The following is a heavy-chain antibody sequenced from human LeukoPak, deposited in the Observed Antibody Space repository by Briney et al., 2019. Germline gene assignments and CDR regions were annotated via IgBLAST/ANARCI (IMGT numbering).Heavy chain of an antibody. J-gene: IGHJ3*02. CDR1: GFTFSSYA. Sequence: PGGSLRLSCAASGFTFSSYAMSWVRQAPGNGLEWVSAISGSGGSTYYADSVKGRFTISRDNSKNTLYLQMNSLRAEDTAVYYCAKSTGCSRDAFDIWGQGTMVTVSS. V-gene: IGHV3-23*01. D-gene: IGHD6-13*01. CDR2: ISGSGGST. CDR3: AKSTGCSRDAFDI.